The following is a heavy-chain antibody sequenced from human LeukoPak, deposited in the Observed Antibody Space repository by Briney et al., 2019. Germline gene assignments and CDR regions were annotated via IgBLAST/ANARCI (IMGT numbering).Heavy chain of an antibody. J-gene: IGHJ5*02. CDR1: GGSISSGGYY. D-gene: IGHD6-13*01. Sequence: PSETLSLTCTVSGGSISSGGYYWSWIRQPPGKGLEWIGYIYHSGSAYYNPSLKSRVTISVDRSKNQFSLKLSSVTAADTAVYYCARDPGMGSSWYHWFDPWGQGTLVTVSS. CDR3: ARDPGMGSSWYHWFDP. V-gene: IGHV4-30-2*01. CDR2: IYHSGSA.